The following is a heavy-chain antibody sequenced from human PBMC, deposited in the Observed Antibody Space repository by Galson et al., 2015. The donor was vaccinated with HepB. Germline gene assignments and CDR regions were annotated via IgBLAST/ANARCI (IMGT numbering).Heavy chain of an antibody. CDR1: GFSLSSNGLC. J-gene: IGHJ6*03. D-gene: IGHD3-22*01. Sequence: PALVKPTQTLTLTCTFSGFSLSSNGLCVSWVRQPPGKALEWLALIDWEDDKYYNTSLKTRLTISKDTSKNQVVLTMTGMGPVDTATYYCARSRGDSSNGNIALRHSFYNYYMDAWGKGTTVTVSS. CDR3: ARSRGDSSNGNIALRHSFYNYYMDA. CDR2: IDWEDDK. V-gene: IGHV2-70*20.